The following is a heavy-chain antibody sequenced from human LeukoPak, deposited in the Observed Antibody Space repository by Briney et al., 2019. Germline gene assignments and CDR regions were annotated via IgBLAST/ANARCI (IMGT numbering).Heavy chain of an antibody. D-gene: IGHD6-13*01. CDR3: ARGLSTTGYSSSWYWFDP. Sequence: SETLSLTCAVYGGSFSGYYWSWIRQPPGKGLEWIGEINYSGSTNYNPSLKSRVTISVDTSKNQFSLKLSSVTAADTAVYYCARGLSTTGYSSSWYWFDPWGQGTLVTVSS. CDR1: GGSFSGYY. V-gene: IGHV4-34*01. CDR2: INYSGST. J-gene: IGHJ5*02.